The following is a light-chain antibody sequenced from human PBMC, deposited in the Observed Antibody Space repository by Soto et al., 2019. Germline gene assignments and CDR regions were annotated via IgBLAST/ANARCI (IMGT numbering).Light chain of an antibody. CDR2: EVN. CDR3: CSFAGSGTFPYV. CDR1: SSDVGGYNY. Sequence: LAHPPSASGSRGQSVTISCTGSSSDVGGYNYVSWYQQQPGKAPKLIIYEVNKRPSGVPDRFAGSKSGNTASLTVSGLQAEDEADYHCCSFAGSGTFPYVFGTGTKVTVL. J-gene: IGLJ1*01. V-gene: IGLV2-8*01.